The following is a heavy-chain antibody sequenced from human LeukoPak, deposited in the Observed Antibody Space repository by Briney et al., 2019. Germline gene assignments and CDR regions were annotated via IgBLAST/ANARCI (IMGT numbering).Heavy chain of an antibody. J-gene: IGHJ6*02. CDR1: GGSISSYY. CDR3: ASRSGRNYYGMDV. V-gene: IGHV4-59*01. Sequence: SETLSLTCTVSGGSISSYYWNWIRQPPGKALEWLGYAYYSGSTNYKPSLKTRLTISVDTSKAQFSLTLSSVTAADTAIYYCASRSGRNYYGMDVWGQGTTVIVSS. CDR2: AYYSGST. D-gene: IGHD3-10*01.